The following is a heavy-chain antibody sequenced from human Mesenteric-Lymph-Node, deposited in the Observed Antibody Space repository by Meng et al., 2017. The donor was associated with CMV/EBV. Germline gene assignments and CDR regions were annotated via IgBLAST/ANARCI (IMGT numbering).Heavy chain of an antibody. CDR3: ARSDPGYCSSTSCYTGYFDY. D-gene: IGHD2-2*02. J-gene: IGHJ4*02. CDR2: IYYSGST. CDR1: GGSFSGYY. V-gene: IGHV4-34*01. Sequence: SETLSLTCAVYGGSFSGYYWSWIRQPPGKGLEWIGSIYYSGSTYYNPSLKSRVTISVDKSKNQFSLKLSSVTAADTAVYYCARSDPGYCSSTSCYTGYFDYWGQGTLVTVSS.